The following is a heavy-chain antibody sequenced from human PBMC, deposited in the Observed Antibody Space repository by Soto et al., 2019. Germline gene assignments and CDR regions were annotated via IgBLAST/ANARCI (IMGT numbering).Heavy chain of an antibody. CDR1: Y. CDR2: IYHTGTT. Sequence: YWAWIRQPPVKGLEWVGSIYHTGTTYYNPSLKNRVTISVDTSKSQFSLKLSSVTAADTAIFYCARSRQYVNSGYNGLFYYWGQGTLVTVSS. D-gene: IGHD3-22*01. J-gene: IGHJ4*02. V-gene: IGHV4-38-2*01. CDR3: ARSRQYVNSGYNGLFYY.